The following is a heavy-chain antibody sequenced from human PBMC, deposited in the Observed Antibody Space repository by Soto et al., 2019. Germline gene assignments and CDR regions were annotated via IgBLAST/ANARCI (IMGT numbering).Heavy chain of an antibody. V-gene: IGHV1-18*01. D-gene: IGHD6-13*01. Sequence: QVQLVQSGAEVKKPGASVKVSCKASGYTFTSYGINWVRQAPGPGLEWMGWISAYNGNINYAQKLQGRATMTTDTSTSTAYMDMRSLRYEDTAVYYCAGDFCEQHEPGRWFDPWGQGTMVTVSS. CDR1: GYTFTSYG. CDR2: ISAYNGNI. CDR3: AGDFCEQHEPGRWFDP. J-gene: IGHJ5*02.